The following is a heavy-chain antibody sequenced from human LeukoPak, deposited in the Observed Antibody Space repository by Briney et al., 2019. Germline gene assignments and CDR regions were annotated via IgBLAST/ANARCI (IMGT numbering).Heavy chain of an antibody. D-gene: IGHD6-13*01. CDR1: GYTLTELS. CDR2: FDPEDGET. CDR3: ATPFNIAAVDDY. J-gene: IGHJ4*02. V-gene: IGHV1-24*01. Sequence: ASVKVSCKVSGYTLTELSMHWVRQAPGKGLEGMGGFDPEDGETIYAQKFQGRVTMTEDTSTDTAYMELSSLRSEDTAVYYCATPFNIAAVDDYWGQGTLVTVSS.